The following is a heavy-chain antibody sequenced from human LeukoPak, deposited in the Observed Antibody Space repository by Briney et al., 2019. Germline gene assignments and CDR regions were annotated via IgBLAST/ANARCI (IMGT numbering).Heavy chain of an antibody. Sequence: ASVKVSCKASGYTFTVYYMHWVRQAPGQGLEWMGWINPNSGGTNYAQKFQGRVTMTRDTSISTAYMELSRLRSDDTAVYYCARDGRDGYNALDYWGQGTLVTVSS. CDR2: INPNSGGT. J-gene: IGHJ4*02. V-gene: IGHV1-2*02. D-gene: IGHD5-24*01. CDR1: GYTFTVYY. CDR3: ARDGRDGYNALDY.